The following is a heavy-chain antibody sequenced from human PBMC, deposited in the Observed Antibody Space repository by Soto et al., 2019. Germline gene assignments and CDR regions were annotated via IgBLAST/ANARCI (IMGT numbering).Heavy chain of an antibody. V-gene: IGHV1-2*02. CDR3: TRDPDYGDYWGYFFDY. D-gene: IGHD4-17*01. CDR2: INPTSGAT. CDR1: GYTFAAFF. Sequence: QVQLAQSGAEVKKPGASVKVSCKTSGYTFAAFFIHWIRQAPGQGLEWMGWINPTSGATVSAQKFQDRVTMTRDTSISTAHMELRGLKSDDTAVYYCTRDPDYGDYWGYFFDYWGQGTPVSVSS. J-gene: IGHJ4*02.